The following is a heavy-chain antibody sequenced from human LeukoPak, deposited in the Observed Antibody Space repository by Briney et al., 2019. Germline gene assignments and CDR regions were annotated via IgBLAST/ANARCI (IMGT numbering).Heavy chain of an antibody. CDR1: GFTFSNYA. CDR3: ARDRGSVAVAGIDY. CDR2: ISGYVGST. V-gene: IGHV3-23*01. D-gene: IGHD6-19*01. Sequence: GGSLRLSCAASGFTFSNYAMSWVRQAPGKGLEWVSAISGYVGSTYYADSVKGRFTISRDNSKNTLYLQMNSLRAEDTAVCYCARDRGSVAVAGIDYWGQGTLVTVSS. J-gene: IGHJ4*02.